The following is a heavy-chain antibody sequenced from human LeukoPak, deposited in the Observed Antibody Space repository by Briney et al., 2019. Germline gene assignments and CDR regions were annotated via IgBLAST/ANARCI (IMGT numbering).Heavy chain of an antibody. D-gene: IGHD3-9*01. CDR1: GYSFTSYW. J-gene: IGHJ5*02. CDR2: IYPGDSDT. CDR3: ARVRYFDWPSYNWFDP. Sequence: GESLKISCKGSGYSFTSYWIGWVRQMPGKGLEWMGIIYPGDSDTRYSPSFQGQVTISADKSISTAYLQWSSLKASDTAMYYCARVRYFDWPSYNWFDPWGQGTPVTVSS. V-gene: IGHV5-51*01.